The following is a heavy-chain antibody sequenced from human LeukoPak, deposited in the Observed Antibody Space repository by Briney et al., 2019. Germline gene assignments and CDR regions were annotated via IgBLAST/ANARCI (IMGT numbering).Heavy chain of an antibody. Sequence: GESLKISCKGSGYSFTSYWIGWVRQMPGKGLEWMGIIYPGDSDTTYSPSFQGQVTISADKSISTVYLQWSSLKASDTAVYYCAGQWELRTYDDAFDVWGQGTVVTVSS. J-gene: IGHJ3*01. D-gene: IGHD3-16*01. CDR1: GYSFTSYW. CDR3: AGQWELRTYDDAFDV. CDR2: IYPGDSDT. V-gene: IGHV5-51*01.